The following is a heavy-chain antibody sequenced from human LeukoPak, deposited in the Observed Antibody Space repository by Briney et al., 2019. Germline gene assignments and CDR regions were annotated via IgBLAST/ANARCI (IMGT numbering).Heavy chain of an antibody. D-gene: IGHD3-10*01. V-gene: IGHV3-23*01. CDR1: GFTFSNYA. CDR3: ASHQGGSGSYSPLYGMDV. CDR2: ISGSGGST. J-gene: IGHJ6*04. Sequence: GGSLRLSCAASGFTFSNYAMSWVRQAPGKGLERVSAISGSGGSTYYADSVKGRFTISRDNSKNTLYLQMNSLRAEDTAVYYCASHQGGSGSYSPLYGMDVWGKGTTVTVSS.